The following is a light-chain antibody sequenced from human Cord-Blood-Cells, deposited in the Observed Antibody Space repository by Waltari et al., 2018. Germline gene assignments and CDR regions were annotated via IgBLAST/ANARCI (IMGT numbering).Light chain of an antibody. CDR3: QQSNSTPRT. CDR1: QSISSY. J-gene: IGKJ1*01. V-gene: IGKV1-39*01. Sequence: DIQMTQSPSSLSASVGDRVTLTCRASQSISSYLNWYQQKPGKAPKLLIYAASILQSGVPSRFSGSGSGTDFTLTISSLQPEDFATYYGQQSNSTPRTFGQGTKVEIK. CDR2: AAS.